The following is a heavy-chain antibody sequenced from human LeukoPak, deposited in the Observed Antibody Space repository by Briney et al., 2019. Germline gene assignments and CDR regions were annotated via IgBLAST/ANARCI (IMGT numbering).Heavy chain of an antibody. V-gene: IGHV3-7*01. Sequence: GGSLRLSCAASRFTFSSYGMHWVRQAPGKGLEWVANIKQDGSEKYYVDSVKGRFTISRDNAKNSLSLQMNSLRAEDTAVYYCARPLMYYYGSETYFWFDPWGQGTLVTVSS. J-gene: IGHJ5*02. CDR3: ARPLMYYYGSETYFWFDP. CDR2: IKQDGSEK. D-gene: IGHD3-10*01. CDR1: RFTFSSYG.